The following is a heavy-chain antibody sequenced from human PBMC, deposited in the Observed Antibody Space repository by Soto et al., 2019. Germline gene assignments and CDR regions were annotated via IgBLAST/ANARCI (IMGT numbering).Heavy chain of an antibody. D-gene: IGHD4-17*01. J-gene: IGHJ5*02. CDR3: ARGPFTVTTFWNWFDP. CDR1: GGTFSSYT. V-gene: IGHV1-69*02. CDR2: IIPILGIA. Sequence: QVQLVQSGAEVKKPGSSVKVSCKASGGTFSSYTISWVRQAPGQGLEWMGRIIPILGIANYAQKFQGRVTITADKYTSTAYMELSSLRSEDTAVYYCARGPFTVTTFWNWFDPWGQGTLVTVSS.